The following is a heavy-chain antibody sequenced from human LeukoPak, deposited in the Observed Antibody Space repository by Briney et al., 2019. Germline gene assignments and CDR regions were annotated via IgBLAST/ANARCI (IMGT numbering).Heavy chain of an antibody. CDR1: GFTFSSYE. CDR2: ISSSGSTI. V-gene: IGHV3-48*03. CDR3: ARVGSSGATVVKVWSFDY. J-gene: IGHJ4*02. D-gene: IGHD4-23*01. Sequence: PGGSLRLSCAASGFTFSSYEMNWVRQAPGKGLEWVSYISSSGSTIYYADSVKGRFTISRDNAKNSLYLQMNRLRAEDTAVYYCARVGSSGATVVKVWSFDYWGQGTLVTVSS.